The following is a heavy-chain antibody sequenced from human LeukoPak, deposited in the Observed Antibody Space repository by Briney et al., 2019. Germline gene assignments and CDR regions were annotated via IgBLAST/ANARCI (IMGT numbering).Heavy chain of an antibody. CDR2: ISYDGSNK. V-gene: IGHV3-30-3*01. J-gene: IGHJ4*02. Sequence: GRSLRLSCAASGFTFSSYAMHWVRQALGKGLEWVAVISYDGSNKYYADSVKGRFTISRDNSKNTLYLQMNSLRAEDTAVYYCAREGRQQLATFDYWGQGTLVTVSS. D-gene: IGHD6-13*01. CDR1: GFTFSSYA. CDR3: AREGRQQLATFDY.